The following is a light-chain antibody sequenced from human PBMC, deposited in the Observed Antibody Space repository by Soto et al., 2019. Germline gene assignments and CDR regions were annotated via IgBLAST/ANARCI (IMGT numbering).Light chain of an antibody. CDR3: QQYGASPFT. V-gene: IGKV3-20*01. CDR2: GAS. J-gene: IGKJ3*01. CDR1: RHVYINA. Sequence: VVLTQSPATLSLSPGDRATLSCRASRHVYINALGWYQQKPGRTPTLLIYGASTRATDIPDRFSATGSGTAFSLPISGVEPEDSAVYYCQQYGASPFTFGPGTRLEI.